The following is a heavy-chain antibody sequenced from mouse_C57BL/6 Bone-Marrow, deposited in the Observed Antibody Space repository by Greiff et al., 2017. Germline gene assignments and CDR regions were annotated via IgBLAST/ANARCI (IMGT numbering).Heavy chain of an antibody. CDR3: ARRGYYGSQDY. D-gene: IGHD1-1*01. CDR1: GYTFTSYW. CDR2: IHPTSGST. Sequence: QVQLQQPGAELVKPGASVKLSCKASGYTFTSYWMHWVKQRPGQGLEWIGMIHPTSGSTNYNEKFKSKATLTVDKSSSTAYMQLSSLTSEDSAVYYCARRGYYGSQDYWGKGTTLTVSS. J-gene: IGHJ2*01. V-gene: IGHV1-64*01.